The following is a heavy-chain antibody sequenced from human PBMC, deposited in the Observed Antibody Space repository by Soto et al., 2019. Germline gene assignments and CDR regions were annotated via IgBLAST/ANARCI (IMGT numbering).Heavy chain of an antibody. CDR1: GGSISSGGYY. J-gene: IGHJ5*02. D-gene: IGHD2-15*01. Sequence: QVQLQESGPGLVKPSQTLSLTCTVSGGSISSGGYYWSWIRQHPGKGLEWIGYIYYSGSTYYNPSLKSRITVSVDTSKNQFSLKLSSVTAADTAVYYCARDLIVVGHNWFDPWGQGTLVTVSS. V-gene: IGHV4-31*03. CDR2: IYYSGST. CDR3: ARDLIVVGHNWFDP.